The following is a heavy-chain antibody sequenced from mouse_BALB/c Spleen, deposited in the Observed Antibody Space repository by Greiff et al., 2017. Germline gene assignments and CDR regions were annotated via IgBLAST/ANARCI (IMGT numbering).Heavy chain of an antibody. J-gene: IGHJ1*01. D-gene: IGHD2-14*01. CDR1: GFAFSSYD. V-gene: IGHV5-12-1*01. CDR3: ARLGVRRSYWYFDV. CDR2: ISSGGGST. Sequence: EVKVVESGGGLVKPGGSLKLSCAASGFAFSSYDMSWVRQTPEKRLEWVAYISSGGGSTYYPDTVKGRFTISRDNAKNTLYLQMSSLKSEDTAMYYCARLGVRRSYWYFDVWGAGTTVTVSS.